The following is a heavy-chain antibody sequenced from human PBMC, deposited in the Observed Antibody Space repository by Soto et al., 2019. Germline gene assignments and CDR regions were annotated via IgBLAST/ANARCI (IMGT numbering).Heavy chain of an antibody. CDR1: GYTFTTYD. Sequence: QVQLVQSGAEVKKPGASVKVSCKASGYTFTTYDINWVRQATGQGLEWMGWMNPNSGNTGYAQKFPGRXXIXRXXSISTAYMELSSLRAEDMAVYYCARDASGWYELDYWGQGILVTVSS. J-gene: IGHJ4*02. D-gene: IGHD6-19*01. CDR2: MNPNSGNT. CDR3: ARDASGWYELDY. V-gene: IGHV1-8*01.